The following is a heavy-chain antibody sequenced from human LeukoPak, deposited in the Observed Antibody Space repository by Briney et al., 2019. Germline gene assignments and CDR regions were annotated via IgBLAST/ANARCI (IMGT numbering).Heavy chain of an antibody. Sequence: EASVKVSXKASGGTFSSYAISWVRQAPGQGLEWMGGIIPIFGTANYAQKFQGRVTMTEDTSTDTAYMELSSLRSEDTAVYYCATFSGYSSSWYVDYWGQGTLVTVSS. D-gene: IGHD6-13*01. CDR1: GGTFSSYA. CDR2: IIPIFGTA. V-gene: IGHV1-69*06. CDR3: ATFSGYSSSWYVDY. J-gene: IGHJ4*02.